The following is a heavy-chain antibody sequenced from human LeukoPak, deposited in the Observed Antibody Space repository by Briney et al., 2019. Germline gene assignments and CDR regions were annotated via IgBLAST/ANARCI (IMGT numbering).Heavy chain of an antibody. CDR1: AFTFSSYG. CDR2: IDTGSNSM. CDR3: ARIRDENQLLWGSFDP. D-gene: IGHD3-10*01. J-gene: IGHJ5*02. V-gene: IGHV3-21*01. Sequence: GGSLRLSCAASAFTFSSYGMNWVRQAPGKGLEWVSSIDTGSNSMYYADSVKGRFTISRDSAKNSLYLQMNSLRAEDTAIYYCARIRDENQLLWGSFDPWGQGTLVTVSS.